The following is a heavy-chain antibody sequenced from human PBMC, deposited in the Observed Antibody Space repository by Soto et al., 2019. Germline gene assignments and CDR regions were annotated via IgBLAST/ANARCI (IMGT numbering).Heavy chain of an antibody. CDR1: GYTFTSYG. V-gene: IGHV1-18*01. Sequence: ASVKVSCKASGYTFTSYGISWVRQAPGQGLEWMGWNSAHNGNKKYAQKVQGRVTMTTDTSTSTAYMELRSLRSDDTAVYYCAREPNYFDYWGQGTLVTVSS. J-gene: IGHJ4*02. CDR2: NSAHNGNK. CDR3: AREPNYFDY.